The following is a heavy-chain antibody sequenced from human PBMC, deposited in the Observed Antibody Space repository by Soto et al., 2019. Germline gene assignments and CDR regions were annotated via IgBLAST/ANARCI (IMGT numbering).Heavy chain of an antibody. CDR1: GGFISSSSEY. Sequence: LSXTWTVSGGFISSSSEYWGWIRQPPGKGLEWIGSIYYSGSTYYNPSLKSRVTISVDTSKNHFSLKLSSVTDADTAVYYCARLGDIVVVTADTGGHNWCNPWGRRTMVIVSS. J-gene: IGHJ5*02. V-gene: IGHV4-39*01. CDR3: ARLGDIVVVTADTGGHNWCNP. CDR2: IYYSGST. D-gene: IGHD2-2*01.